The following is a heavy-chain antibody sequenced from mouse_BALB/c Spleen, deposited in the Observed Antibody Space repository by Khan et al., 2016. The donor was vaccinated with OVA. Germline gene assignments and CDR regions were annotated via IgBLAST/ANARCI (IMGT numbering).Heavy chain of an antibody. CDR2: IYPGDGNT. Sequence: QVQLKQSGAELVRPGSSVKISCKASGYAFSNYLMNWVKQGPGQGLEWIGQIYPGDGNTNYNGKFKDTATLTADNSSTTAYMQLSSLTSEDSAVYCCARSGYDYFAYWGQGTLVTVSA. CDR3: ARSGYDYFAY. D-gene: IGHD2-14*01. CDR1: GYAFSNYL. J-gene: IGHJ3*01. V-gene: IGHV1-80*01.